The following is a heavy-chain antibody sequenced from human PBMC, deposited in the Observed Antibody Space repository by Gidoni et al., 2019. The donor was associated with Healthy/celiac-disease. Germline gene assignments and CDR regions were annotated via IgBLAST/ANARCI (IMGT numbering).Heavy chain of an antibody. CDR1: GGSIRSSSYY. CDR2: IYYSGST. CDR3: ARQCPCYYSSGSHRYFDL. J-gene: IGHJ2*01. D-gene: IGHD6-19*01. V-gene: IGHV4-39*01. Sequence: QLQLQESGPGLVKPSETLSLTCTVSGGSIRSSSYYWGWIRQPPGKGLEWIGSIYYSGSTYYNPSLKSRVTISVDTSKNQFSLKLSSVTAADTAVYYCARQCPCYYSSGSHRYFDLWGRGTLVTVSS.